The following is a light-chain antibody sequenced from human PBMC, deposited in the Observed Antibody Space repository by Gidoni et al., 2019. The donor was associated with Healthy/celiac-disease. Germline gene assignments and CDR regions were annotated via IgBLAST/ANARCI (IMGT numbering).Light chain of an antibody. CDR3: QQYYSTPLT. Sequence: VMTQSPDSLAVSLGERATINCKSSQSVLYSSNNKNYLAWYQQKPGQPPKLLIYWASTRESGVPDRFSGSGSGTDFTLTISSLQAEDVAVYYCQQYYSTPLTFGGGTKVEIK. J-gene: IGKJ4*01. CDR1: QSVLYSSNNKNY. V-gene: IGKV4-1*01. CDR2: WAS.